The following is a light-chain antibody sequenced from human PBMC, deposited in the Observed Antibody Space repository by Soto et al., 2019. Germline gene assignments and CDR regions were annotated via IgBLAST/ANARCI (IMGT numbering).Light chain of an antibody. CDR3: QQRSNWPIT. J-gene: IGKJ3*01. CDR2: DAS. V-gene: IGKV3-11*01. CDR1: QSVSSY. Sequence: DIVLTQSPSTLSLSPGERATLSCRASQSVSSYLAWYQQNPGQAPRLLIYDASNRATGIPARFSGSGSGTDFTLTISSLEPEGFAVDYCQQRSNWPITFGPGTKVDLK.